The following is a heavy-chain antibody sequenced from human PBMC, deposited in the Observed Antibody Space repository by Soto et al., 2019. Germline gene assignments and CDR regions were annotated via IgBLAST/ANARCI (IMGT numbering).Heavy chain of an antibody. V-gene: IGHV5-51*01. CDR3: ARRGYCSGGGCFSDAFDF. CDR2: IYPGDSDT. CDR1: GYSFTSYW. Sequence: GESLKISCKGSGYSFTSYWIGWVRQMPGKGLEWMGIIYPGDSDTRYSPSFEGQVTISADKSISTAYLQWRSLKASDTAMYYCARRGYCSGGGCFSDAFDFWGQGTMVTVSS. J-gene: IGHJ3*01. D-gene: IGHD2-15*01.